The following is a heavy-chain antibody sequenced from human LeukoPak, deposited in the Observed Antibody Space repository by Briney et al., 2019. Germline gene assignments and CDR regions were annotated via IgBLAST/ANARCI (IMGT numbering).Heavy chain of an antibody. CDR2: IRNDGSHK. J-gene: IGHJ6*03. CDR1: GFTFSTYA. V-gene: IGHV3-30*02. CDR3: AKDGGWYELYYMDV. Sequence: GGSLRLSCAASGFTFSTYAMHWVRQAPGKGLEWATFIRNDGSHKYYTDSVKGRFTISRDNSKNTLFLQMNSLRPEDTAVYYCAKDGGWYELYYMDVWGTGTTVTVSS. D-gene: IGHD6-19*01.